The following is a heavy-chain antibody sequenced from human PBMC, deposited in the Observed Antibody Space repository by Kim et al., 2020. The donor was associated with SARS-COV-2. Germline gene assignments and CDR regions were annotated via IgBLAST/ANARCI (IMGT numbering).Heavy chain of an antibody. J-gene: IGHJ4*02. D-gene: IGHD6-19*01. CDR2: IYWDDDK. CDR3: AHRRAVAVAGTGGFDY. V-gene: IGHV2-5*02. CDR1: GFSLSTSGVG. Sequence: SGPTLVNPTQTLTLTCTFSGFSLSTSGVGVGWIRQPPGKALEWLALIYWDDDKRYSPSLKSRLTITKDTSKNQVVLTMTNMDPVDTATYYCAHRRAVAVAGTGGFDYWGQGTLVTVSS.